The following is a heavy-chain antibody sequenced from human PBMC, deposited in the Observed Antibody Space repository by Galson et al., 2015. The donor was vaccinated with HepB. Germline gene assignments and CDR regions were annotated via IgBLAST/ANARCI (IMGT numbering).Heavy chain of an antibody. CDR2: IYTGDTT. D-gene: IGHD2-21*01. Sequence: SLRLSCAASGFTVSGNYMSWVRQAPGKGLEWVSFIYTGDTTYYADSVKGRFTISRDNAKNSLYLQMNSLRVEDTAVYYCASNGGDYNDFWGQGTLVTVSS. CDR1: GFTVSGNY. J-gene: IGHJ4*02. CDR3: ASNGGDYNDF. V-gene: IGHV3-66*01.